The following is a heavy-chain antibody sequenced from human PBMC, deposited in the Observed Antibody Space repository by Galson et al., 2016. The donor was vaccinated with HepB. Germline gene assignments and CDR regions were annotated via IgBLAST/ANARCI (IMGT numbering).Heavy chain of an antibody. V-gene: IGHV1-46*01. Sequence: SVKVSCKASGYTFSSYYIHWMRQAPGQGLEWMGIINPSGGSTRYAQKYEGRVTMTRDTSTSTVYMEMSSLRSEDTAVYYCARDGLPVAGSPYYFDYWGQGTLVTVSP. J-gene: IGHJ4*02. D-gene: IGHD6-19*01. CDR3: ARDGLPVAGSPYYFDY. CDR1: GYTFSSYY. CDR2: INPSGGST.